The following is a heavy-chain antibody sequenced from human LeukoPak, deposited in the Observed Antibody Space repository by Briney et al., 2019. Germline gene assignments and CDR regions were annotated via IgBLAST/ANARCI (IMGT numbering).Heavy chain of an antibody. CDR3: ATEDRNYGMDV. CDR1: GFTFSSYG. Sequence: PGGSLRLSCAASGFTFSSYGMHWVRQAPGKGLEWVAVISYDGSNKYYADSVKGRFTISRDNSKNTLYLQMNSLRAEDTAVYYCATEDRNYGMDVWGQGPTVTVSS. J-gene: IGHJ6*02. V-gene: IGHV3-30*03. CDR2: ISYDGSNK.